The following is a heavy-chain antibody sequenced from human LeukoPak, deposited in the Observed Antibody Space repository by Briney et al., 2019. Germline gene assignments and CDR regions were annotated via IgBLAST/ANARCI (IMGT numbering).Heavy chain of an antibody. CDR3: ARDIVVVPAAISYNWFDP. V-gene: IGHV1-18*01. J-gene: IGHJ5*02. D-gene: IGHD2-2*02. Sequence: ASVKVSCTASGYTFTSYGISWVRQAPGQGLEWMGWISAYNGNTNYAQKLQGRVTMTTDTSTSTAYMELRSLRSDDTAVYYCARDIVVVPAAISYNWFDPWGEGMLATVSS. CDR2: ISAYNGNT. CDR1: GYTFTSYG.